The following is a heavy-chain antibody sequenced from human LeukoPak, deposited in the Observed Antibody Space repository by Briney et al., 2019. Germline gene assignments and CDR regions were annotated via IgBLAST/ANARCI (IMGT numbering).Heavy chain of an antibody. V-gene: IGHV1-69*13. Sequence: ASVKVSCKASGGTFTSYAISWVRQAPGQGLEWMGGIITIFGTANYAQKFQGRVTITADESTSTAYMELSSLRSEDTAVYYCASGPGTPKGIDYWGQGTLVTVSS. J-gene: IGHJ4*02. CDR2: IITIFGTA. CDR1: GGTFTSYA. CDR3: ASGPGTPKGIDY. D-gene: IGHD1-26*01.